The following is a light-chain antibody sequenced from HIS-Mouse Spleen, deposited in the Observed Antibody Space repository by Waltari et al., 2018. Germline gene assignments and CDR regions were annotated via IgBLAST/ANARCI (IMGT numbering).Light chain of an antibody. CDR3: QQYDNLPMYT. J-gene: IGKJ2*01. Sequence: IQMTQSPSSLSASVGDRGTITCQASQDISNYLNWYQQKPGKAPKLLIYDASNLETGVPSRFSGSGSGTDFTFTISSLQPEDIATYYCQQYDNLPMYTFGQGTKLEIK. CDR1: QDISNY. V-gene: IGKV1-33*01. CDR2: DAS.